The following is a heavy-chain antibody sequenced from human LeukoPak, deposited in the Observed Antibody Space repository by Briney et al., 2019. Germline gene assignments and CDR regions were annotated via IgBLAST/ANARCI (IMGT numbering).Heavy chain of an antibody. J-gene: IGHJ4*02. Sequence: GGSLRLSCAAYGFTFSSYGMGWVSQAQGKGREWVAFIRYDLSNKYYADSVKGRFTISRDNSKNTLYLQMNSLRAEDTAVYYCAKDRYDSWSGYYTSYFDYWGQGTLVTVSS. CDR3: AKDRYDSWSGYYTSYFDY. D-gene: IGHD3-3*01. CDR2: IRYDLSNK. V-gene: IGHV3-30*02. CDR1: GFTFSSYG.